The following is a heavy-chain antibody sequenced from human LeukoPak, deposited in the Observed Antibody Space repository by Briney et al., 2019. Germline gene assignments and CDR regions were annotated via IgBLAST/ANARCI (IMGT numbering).Heavy chain of an antibody. V-gene: IGHV1-2*04. CDR2: INPNSGGT. CDR3: ASIAAAGLVSYSFDY. CDR1: GYTFTGYY. D-gene: IGHD6-13*01. Sequence: ASVKVSCKASGYTFTGYYMHWVRQAPGQGLEWMGWINPNSGGTNYAQKFQGWVTMTRNTSISTAYMELSSLRSEDTAVYYCASIAAAGLVSYSFDYWGQGTLVTVSS. J-gene: IGHJ4*02.